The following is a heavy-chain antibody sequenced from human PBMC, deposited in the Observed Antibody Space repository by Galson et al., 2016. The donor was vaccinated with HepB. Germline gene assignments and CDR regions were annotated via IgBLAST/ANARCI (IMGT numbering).Heavy chain of an antibody. V-gene: IGHV3-9*01. Sequence: SLRLSCAASGFTFENYAMHWVRQAPGKGLEWVSRISCNSGSIAYADSVRGRFTISRDNAKTALYLQMNSLRTEDTAFYYCAKDNIFCTSTSCYANGCFDPWGQGTLVTVSS. CDR2: ISCNSGSI. CDR1: GFTFENYA. D-gene: IGHD2-2*01. J-gene: IGHJ5*02. CDR3: AKDNIFCTSTSCYANGCFDP.